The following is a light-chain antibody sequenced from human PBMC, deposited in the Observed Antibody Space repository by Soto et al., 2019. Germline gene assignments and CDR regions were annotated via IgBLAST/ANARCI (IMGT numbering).Light chain of an antibody. J-gene: IGKJ1*01. CDR3: QHYNNWPPWT. V-gene: IGKV3-15*01. CDR1: QSVSSN. CDR2: GAS. Sequence: IVMTQSPVTLSVSPGEGATLSCRASQSVSSNLAWYQKKPGQAPRLLIYGASTRASGIPARFSGSGSGTEFTLTISSLQSEDFAVYYCQHYNNWPPWTFDQGTKVDIK.